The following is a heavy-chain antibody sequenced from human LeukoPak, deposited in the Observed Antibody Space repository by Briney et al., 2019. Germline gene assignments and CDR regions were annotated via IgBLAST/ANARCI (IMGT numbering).Heavy chain of an antibody. CDR3: VKASWNWISYYGMDV. CDR2: ISSNGGST. J-gene: IGHJ6*02. CDR1: GFTFSSYA. Sequence: GGSLRLSCSAPGFTFSSYAMHWVRQAPGKGLEYVSAISSNGGSTYYGDPVKGRFTISRDNSKNTLYLQMSSLRAEDTAVYYCVKASWNWISYYGMDVWGQGTTVTVSS. V-gene: IGHV3-64D*06. D-gene: IGHD1-1*01.